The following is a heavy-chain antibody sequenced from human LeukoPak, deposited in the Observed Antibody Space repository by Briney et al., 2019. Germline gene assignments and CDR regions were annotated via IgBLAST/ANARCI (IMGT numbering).Heavy chain of an antibody. CDR3: ARDYYYGSGSRAAYYYYMDV. J-gene: IGHJ6*03. Sequence: GGSLRLSCAASGFTFSSYSMNWVRQAPGKGLEWVSSISSSSSYIYYADSVKGRFTISRDNAKNSLYLQMNSLRAEDTAVYYCARDYYYGSGSRAAYYYYMDVWGKGTTVTISS. CDR2: ISSSSSYI. V-gene: IGHV3-21*04. CDR1: GFTFSSYS. D-gene: IGHD3-10*01.